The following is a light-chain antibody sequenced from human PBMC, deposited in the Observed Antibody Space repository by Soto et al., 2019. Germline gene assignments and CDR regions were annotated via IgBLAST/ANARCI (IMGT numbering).Light chain of an antibody. CDR3: QQRSTWPLT. CDR2: DAS. J-gene: IGKJ4*01. Sequence: IGFTQSPATLSLSPGERATLSCRASQNVGGYLAWYQQKPGQAPRLLIYDASNRATGIPARFSGSGTGTDFSLTISSLEPEDLAVYYCQQRSTWPLTFGGGTKVDIK. CDR1: QNVGGY. V-gene: IGKV3-11*01.